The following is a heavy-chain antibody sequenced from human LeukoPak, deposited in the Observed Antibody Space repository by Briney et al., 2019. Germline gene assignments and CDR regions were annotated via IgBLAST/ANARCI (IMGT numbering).Heavy chain of an antibody. V-gene: IGHV4-4*02. J-gene: IGHJ4*02. CDR1: GGSISSSNW. CDR2: IYHSGST. CDR3: ARDWSGSGSSSFDY. Sequence: PSGTLSLTCAVSGGSISSSNWWSWVRQPPGKGLEWIGEIYHSGSTNYSPSLKSRVTISVDTSKNQFSLKLSSVTAADTAVYYCARDWSGSGSSSFDYWGQGTLVTVSS. D-gene: IGHD3-10*01.